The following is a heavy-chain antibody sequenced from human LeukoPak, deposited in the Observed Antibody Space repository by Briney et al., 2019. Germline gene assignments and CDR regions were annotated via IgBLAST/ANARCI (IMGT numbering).Heavy chain of an antibody. Sequence: GGSLKLSCAASGFSFSSYSMNWARQSPGKGLEWDSYISSSSSTISYADSVKGRFTISRDNAKNSLYLQMNSLRAEDTAVYYCAELGITMIGSVWGKGTTVTISS. V-gene: IGHV3-48*04. CDR2: ISSSSSTI. CDR3: AELGITMIGSV. D-gene: IGHD3-10*02. J-gene: IGHJ6*04. CDR1: GFSFSSYS.